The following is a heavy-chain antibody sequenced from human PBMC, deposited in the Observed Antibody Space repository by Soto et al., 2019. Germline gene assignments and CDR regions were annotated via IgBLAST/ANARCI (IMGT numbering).Heavy chain of an antibody. CDR2: MSHSGGT. V-gene: IGHV4-34*01. Sequence: QVQLQQWGAGLLKPSETLSLTCAVYGGSVSSGSYYWSWIRQPPGKGLEWIGEMSHSGGTHFNPSLKSRVTISVDTSKNQFSLKMSSVTAADTAVYYCARVERGTATTVVDAFDIWGPGTMVTVSS. CDR3: ARVERGTATTVVDAFDI. J-gene: IGHJ3*02. D-gene: IGHD1-1*01. CDR1: GGSVSSGSYY.